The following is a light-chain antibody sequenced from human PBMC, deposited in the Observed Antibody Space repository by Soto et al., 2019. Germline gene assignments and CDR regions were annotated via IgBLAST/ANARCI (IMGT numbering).Light chain of an antibody. V-gene: IGLV2-14*01. Sequence: QSALTQPASVSGSPGQSITISCTGTSSDVGGYNYVSWYQHHPGKAPKLMIYEVTNRPSGVSHRFSGSKSGNTASLTISGLQAEDEADYYCGSFTSSTTPYVFGTGTKVTVL. CDR1: SSDVGGYNY. CDR3: GSFTSSTTPYV. CDR2: EVT. J-gene: IGLJ1*01.